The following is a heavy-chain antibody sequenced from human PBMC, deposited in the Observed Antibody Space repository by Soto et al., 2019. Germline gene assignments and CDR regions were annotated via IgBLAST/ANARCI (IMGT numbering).Heavy chain of an antibody. CDR2: IYDSGST. D-gene: IGHD3-10*01. V-gene: IGHV4-31*03. CDR1: GGSISSGGYY. CDR3: AIRNGSGSYYVDY. J-gene: IGHJ4*02. Sequence: QVQLQESGPGLVKPSQTLSLTCTVSGGSISSGGYYWSWIRQHPGKGLEWIGYIYDSGSTYYNPSLKSRVTISVDTSKNQFSLKLSSVTAADTAVYYCAIRNGSGSYYVDYWGQGTLVTVSS.